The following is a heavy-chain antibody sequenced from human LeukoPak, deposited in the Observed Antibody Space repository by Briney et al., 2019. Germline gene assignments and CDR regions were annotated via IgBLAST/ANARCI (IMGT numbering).Heavy chain of an antibody. CDR3: ARLYSSGWAFDY. D-gene: IGHD6-19*01. J-gene: IGHJ4*02. CDR1: GYSFTAYY. Sequence: EASVKVSCKASGYSFTAYYIHWVRQDPGQGLEWMGRINPSSGGTNYAQKFQDRVTMTRDTSISTAYTELTRLRSDDTAVYYCARLYSSGWAFDYWGQGTLVTVSS. CDR2: INPSSGGT. V-gene: IGHV1-2*02.